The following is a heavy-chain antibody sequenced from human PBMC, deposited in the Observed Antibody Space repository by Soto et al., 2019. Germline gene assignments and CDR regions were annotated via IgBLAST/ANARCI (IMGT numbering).Heavy chain of an antibody. CDR2: ISAYTGNT. D-gene: IGHD6-25*01. V-gene: IGHV1-18*01. CDR1: GYTFTSYG. J-gene: IGHJ3*02. Sequence: QVQLVQSGAEVKKPGASVKVSCKASGYTFTSYGISWVRQAPGQGLEWMEWISAYTGNTNYAQKHQGRVTMTTASPTSTAYMELRSLRSDVTAVYYCARDIRPLSGTLDAFAIWGQGTMVTVSS. CDR3: ARDIRPLSGTLDAFAI.